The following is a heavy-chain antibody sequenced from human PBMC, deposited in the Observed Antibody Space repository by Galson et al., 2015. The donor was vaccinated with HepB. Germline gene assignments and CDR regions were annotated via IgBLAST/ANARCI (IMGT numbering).Heavy chain of an antibody. D-gene: IGHD1-26*01. CDR2: INPNSGGT. CDR3: ARSKVGATTIDY. J-gene: IGHJ4*02. V-gene: IGHV1-2*06. CDR1: GYTFTGYY. Sequence: SVKVSCKASGYTFTGYYMHWVRQAPGQGLEWMGRINPNSGGTNYAQKFQGRVTMTRDTSISTAYMELSRLRSDDTAVYYCARSKVGATTIDYWGQGTLVTVSS.